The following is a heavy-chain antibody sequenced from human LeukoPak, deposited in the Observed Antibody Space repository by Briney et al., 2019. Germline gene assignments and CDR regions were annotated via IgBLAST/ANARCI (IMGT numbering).Heavy chain of an antibody. D-gene: IGHD2-2*01. CDR1: GGSFSVYY. Sequence: PSETLSLTCAVYGGSFSVYYWSWIPQPPGKGLEWIGEINHRGSTNYNPSLKSRFTISVDTSKNQFSLKLSSVTAADTAVYYCARDHCSSTSCLFYYYYYGMDVWGQGTTVTVSS. J-gene: IGHJ6*02. CDR2: INHRGST. V-gene: IGHV4-34*01. CDR3: ARDHCSSTSCLFYYYYYGMDV.